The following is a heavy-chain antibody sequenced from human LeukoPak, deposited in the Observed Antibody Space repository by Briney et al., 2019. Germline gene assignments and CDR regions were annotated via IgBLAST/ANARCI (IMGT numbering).Heavy chain of an antibody. CDR3: AGLLMVRGVKVAMDV. D-gene: IGHD3-10*01. Sequence: SETLSLTCTVSGGSISSYYWSWIRQPPGKGLEWIGYDCYSGNTNYNPSLKSRVTISIDTSKSQLSLRLSSVTAADTAVYYCAGLLMVRGVKVAMDVWGQGTTVTVSS. CDR1: GGSISSYY. V-gene: IGHV4-59*08. J-gene: IGHJ6*02. CDR2: DCYSGNT.